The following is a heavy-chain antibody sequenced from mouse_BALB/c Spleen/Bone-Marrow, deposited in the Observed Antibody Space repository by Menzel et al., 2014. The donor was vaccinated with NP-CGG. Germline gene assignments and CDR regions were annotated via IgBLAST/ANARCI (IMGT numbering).Heavy chain of an antibody. CDR3: ASCGNYEAWFAY. D-gene: IGHD2-1*01. Sequence: EVQLQESGPELVKPGASVKVSCEASGYAFTSYNIYWVKQSHGKSLEWIGYIDPYNGDTNYNQKFKVKATLTVDKSSSTAYMHLNSLTSEDSAVYCCASCGNYEAWFAYWGQGTLVTVSA. V-gene: IGHV1S135*01. CDR2: IDPYNGDT. J-gene: IGHJ3*01. CDR1: GYAFTSYN.